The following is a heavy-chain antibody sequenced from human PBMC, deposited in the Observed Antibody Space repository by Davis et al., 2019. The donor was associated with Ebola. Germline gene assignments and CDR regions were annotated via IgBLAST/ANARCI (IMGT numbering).Heavy chain of an antibody. V-gene: IGHV3-30*02. Sequence: GGSLRLSCAASGFTFSSYGMHWVRQAPGKGLEWVAFIRYHGSNKYYADSVKGRFTISRDNSKNTLYLQMNSLRAEDTAVYYCAKDRSWGTYYFDYWGQGTLVTVSS. CDR1: GFTFSSYG. J-gene: IGHJ4*02. D-gene: IGHD3-16*01. CDR2: IRYHGSNK. CDR3: AKDRSWGTYYFDY.